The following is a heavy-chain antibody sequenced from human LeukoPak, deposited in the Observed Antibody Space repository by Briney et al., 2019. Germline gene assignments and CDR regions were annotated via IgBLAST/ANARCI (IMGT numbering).Heavy chain of an antibody. CDR2: IYCSGST. CDR1: GGSISSSNYY. D-gene: IGHD6-13*01. J-gene: IGHJ3*02. V-gene: IGHV4-39*02. CDR3: ASELGGAAAGTDAFDI. Sequence: PSETLSLTCTVSGGSISSSNYYWGWIRQPPGKGLEWIGSIYCSGSTYYNPSLKSRVTISVGTSKNHFSLKLNSVTAADTAVYYCASELGGAAAGTDAFDIWGQGTMVTVSS.